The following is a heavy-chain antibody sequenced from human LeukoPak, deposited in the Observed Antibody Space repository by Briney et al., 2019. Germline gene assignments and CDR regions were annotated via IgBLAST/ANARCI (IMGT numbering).Heavy chain of an antibody. CDR3: ARHLDYYDSSGYDY. J-gene: IGHJ4*02. V-gene: IGHV4-39*01. Sequence: SETLSLTCTVSGGSISSSSYYWGWIRQPPGKGLEWIGSIYYSGSTYYNPSLKSRVTISVDTSKNQFSLKLSSVTAADTAVYYCARHLDYYDSSGYDYWGQGTLVTVSS. D-gene: IGHD3-22*01. CDR2: IYYSGST. CDR1: GGSISSSSYY.